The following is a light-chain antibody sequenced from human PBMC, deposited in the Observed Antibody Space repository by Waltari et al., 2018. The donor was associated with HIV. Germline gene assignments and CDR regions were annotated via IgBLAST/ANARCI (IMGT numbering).Light chain of an antibody. CDR2: AAS. CDR1: QGISSY. J-gene: IGKJ4*01. CDR3: QHLHSYPRP. Sequence: DIQLTLSPSFLSESVGDRVTSTCRASQGISSYLAWYQQKPGKTPKLLICAASTLQTGVPSRCSGSGSGTEYSLTICSLHPEDFATYYSQHLHSYPRPCGGGTKVEIK. V-gene: IGKV1-9*01.